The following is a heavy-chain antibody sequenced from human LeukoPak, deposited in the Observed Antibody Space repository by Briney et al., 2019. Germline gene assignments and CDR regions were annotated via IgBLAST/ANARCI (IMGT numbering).Heavy chain of an antibody. V-gene: IGHV4-59*08. CDR3: ARHFRPYGAEYFQH. J-gene: IGHJ1*01. D-gene: IGHD4-17*01. CDR1: GGSISSYY. CDR2: IYYSGST. Sequence: PSETLSLTCTVSGGSISSYYWSWIRQPPGKGLEWIEYIYYSGSTNYNPSLKSRVTISVDTSKNQFSLKLSSVTAADTAVYYCARHFRPYGAEYFQHWGQGTLVTVSS.